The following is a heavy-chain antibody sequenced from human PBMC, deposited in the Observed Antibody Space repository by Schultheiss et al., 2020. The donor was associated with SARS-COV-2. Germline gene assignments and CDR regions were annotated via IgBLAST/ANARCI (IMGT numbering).Heavy chain of an antibody. Sequence: SQTLSLTCTVSGGSISSHYWSWIRQPPGKGLEWIGEINHGGSTNYNTSLKSRVAISVDTSKNQFSLNLTSVTAADTAVYYCAREECTYGVSYGFDSWGQGGLVTVSS. CDR1: GGSISSHY. V-gene: IGHV4-59*11. D-gene: IGHD2-8*01. CDR2: INHGGST. CDR3: AREECTYGVSYGFDS. J-gene: IGHJ4*02.